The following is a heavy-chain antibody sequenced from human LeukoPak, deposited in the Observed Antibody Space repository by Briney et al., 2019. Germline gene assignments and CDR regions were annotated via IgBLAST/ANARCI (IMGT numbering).Heavy chain of an antibody. D-gene: IGHD4-17*01. Sequence: PGGSLRLSCAASGFTFTNYAMHWVRQAPGKGLEWVAVISKDGSNKYYTDSVKGRLTISRDNSKNTLYLQMNSLGAEDTAVYYCARTNDYGDYDYFDYWGQGTLVTVSS. V-gene: IGHV3-30-3*01. CDR2: ISKDGSNK. J-gene: IGHJ4*02. CDR1: GFTFTNYA. CDR3: ARTNDYGDYDYFDY.